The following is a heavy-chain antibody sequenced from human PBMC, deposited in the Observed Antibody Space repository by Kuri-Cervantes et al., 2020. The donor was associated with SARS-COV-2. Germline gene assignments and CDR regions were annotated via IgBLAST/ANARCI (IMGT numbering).Heavy chain of an antibody. CDR2: ISGSGGST. V-gene: IGHV3-23*01. CDR1: GFTFSSYA. Sequence: GESLKISCAASGFTFSSYAMSWVRQAPGKGLEWVSAISGSGGSTYYADSVKGRFTISRDNSKNTLCLQMNSLRAEDTAVYYCAKEGRVPAARYYYYGMDVWGQGTTVTDSS. J-gene: IGHJ6*02. D-gene: IGHD2-2*01. CDR3: AKEGRVPAARYYYYGMDV.